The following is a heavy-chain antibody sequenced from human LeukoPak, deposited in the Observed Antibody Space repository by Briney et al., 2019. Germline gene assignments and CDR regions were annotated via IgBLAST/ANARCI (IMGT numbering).Heavy chain of an antibody. Sequence: QSGGSLRLSCAASGFTFSSYAMSWVRQAPGKGLEWVAVLSYDGSRTYYADSVKGRFTISRDNSRNRVYLQMTSLATEDTAIYYCARDWGFDSWGQGTLVTVSS. CDR3: ARDWGFDS. V-gene: IGHV3-30*13. CDR2: LSYDGSRT. J-gene: IGHJ4*02. D-gene: IGHD7-27*01. CDR1: GFTFSSYA.